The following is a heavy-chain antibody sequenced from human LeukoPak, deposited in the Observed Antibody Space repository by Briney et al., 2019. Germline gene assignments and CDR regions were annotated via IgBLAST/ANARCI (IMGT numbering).Heavy chain of an antibody. V-gene: IGHV1-18*01. CDR1: GYTFTSYG. D-gene: IGHD3-22*01. CDR2: ISAYNGNT. CDR3: ASGSGYYYADYYFDY. J-gene: IGHJ4*02. Sequence: AASVKVSCKASGYTFTSYGISWVRRAPGQGLEWMGWISAYNGNTNYAQKLQGRVTMTTDTSTSTAYMELRSLRSDDTAVYYCASGSGYYYADYYFDYWGQGTLVTVPS.